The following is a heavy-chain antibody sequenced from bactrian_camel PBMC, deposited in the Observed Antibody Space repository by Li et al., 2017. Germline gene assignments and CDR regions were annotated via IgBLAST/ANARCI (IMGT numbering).Heavy chain of an antibody. V-gene: IGHV3S42*01. CDR2: INNRGNDT. D-gene: IGHD2*01. J-gene: IGHJ6*01. Sequence: VQLVESGGGLVQPGGSLRLSCAASGFTFSSYSMSWVRQAPGKGLEWVSGINNRGNDTIYADSVKGRFTISKDNAKNTLYLQMNSLKTEDTAVYYCATERWFSTWGQGTQVTVS. CDR3: ATERWFST. CDR1: GFTFSSYS.